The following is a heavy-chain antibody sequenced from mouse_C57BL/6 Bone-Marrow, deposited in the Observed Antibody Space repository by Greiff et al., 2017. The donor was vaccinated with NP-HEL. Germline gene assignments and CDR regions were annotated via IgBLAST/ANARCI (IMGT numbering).Heavy chain of an antibody. V-gene: IGHV1-55*01. D-gene: IGHD4-1*01. CDR3: ARSGTGYAMDD. CDR1: GYTFTSYW. Sequence: QVQLQQPGAELVKPGASVKMSCKASGYTFTSYWITWVKQRPGQGLEWIGDIYPGSGSTNYNEKFKSKATLTVDTSSRTAYMQLGSLTSEDSAVYYCARSGTGYAMDDWGQGTSVTVSS. J-gene: IGHJ4*01. CDR2: IYPGSGST.